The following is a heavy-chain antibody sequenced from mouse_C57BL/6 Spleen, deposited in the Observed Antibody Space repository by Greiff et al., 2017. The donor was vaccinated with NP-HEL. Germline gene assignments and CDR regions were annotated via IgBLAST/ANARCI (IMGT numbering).Heavy chain of an antibody. D-gene: IGHD2-5*01. V-gene: IGHV5-6*01. CDR3: ARQGYSNYFYAMDY. CDR2: ISSGGSYT. J-gene: IGHJ4*01. CDR1: GFTFSSYG. Sequence: EVQLVESGGDLVKPGGSLKLSCAASGFTFSSYGMSWVRQTPDKRLEWVATISSGGSYTYYPDSVKGRFTISRDNAKNTLYLQMSSLKSEDTAMYYCARQGYSNYFYAMDYWGQGTSVTVSS.